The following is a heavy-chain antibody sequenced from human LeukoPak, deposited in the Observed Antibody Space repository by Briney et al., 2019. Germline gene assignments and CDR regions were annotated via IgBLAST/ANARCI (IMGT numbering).Heavy chain of an antibody. CDR3: ARSYDYKEMDY. D-gene: IGHD5-12*01. V-gene: IGHV4-34*01. CDR2: INHSGST. CDR1: GGSFSGYY. Sequence: SETLSLTCAVYGGSFSGYYWSGIRQPPGKGLEWIGEINHSGSTNYNPSLESRVTISVDTSKNQFSLKLSSVTAADTAVYYCARSYDYKEMDYWGQGTLVTVSS. J-gene: IGHJ4*02.